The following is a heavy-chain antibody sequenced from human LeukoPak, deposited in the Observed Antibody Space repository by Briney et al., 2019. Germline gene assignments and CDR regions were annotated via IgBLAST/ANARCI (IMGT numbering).Heavy chain of an antibody. Sequence: SETLSLTCTVSGGSISSYYWSWIRQPPGKRQEWIGYIYYSGSTNYNPSLKSRVTISVDTSKNQFSLKLSSVTAADTAVYYCVRDRGSYYVDYWGQGTLVTVSS. CDR1: GGSISSYY. D-gene: IGHD1-26*01. CDR2: IYYSGST. V-gene: IGHV4-59*01. J-gene: IGHJ4*02. CDR3: VRDRGSYYVDY.